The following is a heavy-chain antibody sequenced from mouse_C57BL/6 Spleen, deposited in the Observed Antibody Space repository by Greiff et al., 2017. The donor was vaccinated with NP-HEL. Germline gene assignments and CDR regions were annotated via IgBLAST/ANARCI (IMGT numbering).Heavy chain of an antibody. V-gene: IGHV1-82*01. CDR1: GYAFSSSW. D-gene: IGHD3-2*02. CDR3: ARDQLRPYFDY. Sequence: QVQLKESGPELVKPGASVKISCKASGYAFSSSWMNWVKQRPGKGLEWIGRIYPGDGDTNYNGKFKGKATLTADKSSSTAYMQLSSLTSEDSAVYFCARDQLRPYFDYWGQGTTLTVSS. CDR2: IYPGDGDT. J-gene: IGHJ2*01.